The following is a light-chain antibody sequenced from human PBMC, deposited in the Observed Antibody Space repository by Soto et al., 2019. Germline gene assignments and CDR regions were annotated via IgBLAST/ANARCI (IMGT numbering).Light chain of an antibody. Sequence: QSALTQPASVSGSPGQSITISCTGTSSDVGGYNYVSWYQQHPGKAPKLMIYDVSNRPSGVSNRFSGSKSGNTASLTFSGLQAEDAADYYCCSYSSSTPLAFGGGTKLTVL. V-gene: IGLV2-14*01. CDR2: DVS. CDR1: SSDVGGYNY. J-gene: IGLJ2*01. CDR3: CSYSSSTPLA.